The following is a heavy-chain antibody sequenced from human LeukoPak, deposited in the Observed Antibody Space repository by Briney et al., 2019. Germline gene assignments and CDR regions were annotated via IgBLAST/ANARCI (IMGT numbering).Heavy chain of an antibody. CDR3: ARGSAVTTYDAFDI. Sequence: ETSETLSLTCSVSGGSISSGSHYWSWIRQPAGKGLEWIGRIYISGSTNYNPSLKSRVTISVDTSKNQLSLKLSSVTAADTAVYYCARGSAVTTYDAFDIWGQGTMVTVAS. V-gene: IGHV4-61*02. D-gene: IGHD4-17*01. CDR2: IYISGST. J-gene: IGHJ3*02. CDR1: GGSISSGSHY.